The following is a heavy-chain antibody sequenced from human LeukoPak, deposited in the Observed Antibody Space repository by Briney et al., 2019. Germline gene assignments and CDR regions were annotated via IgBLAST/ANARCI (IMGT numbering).Heavy chain of an antibody. V-gene: IGHV4-34*01. CDR3: ARVRRGYCSSTSCYSSINWYDP. CDR1: GGSFSVYY. J-gene: IGHJ5*02. CDR2: INHSGST. D-gene: IGHD2-2*01. Sequence: SETLSLTCAVYGGSFSVYYWSWVRQPPGKGLEWIGEINHSGSTNYNPSLKSRVTISVDTSKNQFSLKLSSVTAADTAVYYCARVRRGYCSSTSCYSSINWYDPWGQGTLVTVSS.